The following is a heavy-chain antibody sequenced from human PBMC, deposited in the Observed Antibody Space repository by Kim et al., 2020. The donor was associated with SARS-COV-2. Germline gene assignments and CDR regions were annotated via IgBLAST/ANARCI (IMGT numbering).Heavy chain of an antibody. CDR1: GDPSSSYG. CDR3: GGVLPHTTAAVSAHRLDP. J-gene: IGHJ5*02. CDR2: IIAIDDNT. D-gene: IGHD6-13*01. V-gene: IGHV1-69*04. Sequence: SVKVSCKAFGDPSSSYGLSWVRQAPGQGLEWMGRIIAIDDNTEYAQKFQGRVTITADRMNTVYMKLTSMRPADTTAVYYAGGVLPHTTAAVSAHRLDPW.